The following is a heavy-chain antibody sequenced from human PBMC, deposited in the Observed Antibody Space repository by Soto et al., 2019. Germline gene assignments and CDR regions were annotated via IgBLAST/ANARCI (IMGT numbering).Heavy chain of an antibody. J-gene: IGHJ6*02. CDR2: IKSKIDGGTS. V-gene: IGHV3-15*07. CDR3: ATMGHCSNGVCSYYYYGMDV. CDR1: GFTFSHAW. Sequence: EVQLVESGGGLVKPGGSLRLSCGASGFTFSHAWMNWVRQAPGKGLEWVGRIKSKIDGGTSDYAAPVKGRFSISRYNSKDPLFLQMNSLKTEDTAVYFCATMGHCSNGVCSYYYYGMDVWGLGTTVTVSS. D-gene: IGHD2-8*01.